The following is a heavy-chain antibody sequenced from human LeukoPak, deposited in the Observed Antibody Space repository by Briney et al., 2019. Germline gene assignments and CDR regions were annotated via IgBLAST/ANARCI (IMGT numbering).Heavy chain of an antibody. D-gene: IGHD3-10*01. CDR1: GFTVSSNY. Sequence: GGSLRLSCAASGFTVSSNYMSWVRQAPGKGPEWVSVIYSGGSTYYADSVKGRFTISRDNSKNTLYLQMNSLRAEDTAVYYCAREGHGSGSYWDYWGQGTLVTVSS. CDR2: IYSGGST. V-gene: IGHV3-53*01. CDR3: AREGHGSGSYWDY. J-gene: IGHJ4*02.